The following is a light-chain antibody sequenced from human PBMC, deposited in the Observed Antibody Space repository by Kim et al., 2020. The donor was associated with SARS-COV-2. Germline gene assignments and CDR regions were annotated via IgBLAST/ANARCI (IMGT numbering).Light chain of an antibody. Sequence: PGERAPPSCRASQRLSSSSLAWYQQRPGQAPRLLIYGVASRATDIPDRFSGSGSGTDFTLTISKLEPEDFAVYYCQQYASAPRTFGQGTKVDIK. CDR3: QQYASAPRT. CDR2: GVA. CDR1: QRLSSSS. V-gene: IGKV3-20*01. J-gene: IGKJ1*01.